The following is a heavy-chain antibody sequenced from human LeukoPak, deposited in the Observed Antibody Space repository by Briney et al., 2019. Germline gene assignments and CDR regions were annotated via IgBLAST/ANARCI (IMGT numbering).Heavy chain of an antibody. D-gene: IGHD3-10*01. J-gene: IGHJ4*02. Sequence: ASVKVSCKASGYPFTGYYMHWVQQAPGQGLEWMGWINPNRGGTNYAQKFQGRVTMTRDMSISTAYMELSRLTSDDTAVYYCARDFGTYFDYWGQGTLVTVPS. CDR1: GYPFTGYY. CDR3: ARDFGTYFDY. CDR2: INPNRGGT. V-gene: IGHV1-2*02.